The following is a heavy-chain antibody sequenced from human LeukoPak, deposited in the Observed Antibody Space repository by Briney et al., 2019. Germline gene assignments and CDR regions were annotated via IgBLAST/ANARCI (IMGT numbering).Heavy chain of an antibody. V-gene: IGHV1-2*02. D-gene: IGHD5-12*01. J-gene: IGHJ4*02. Sequence: ASVKVSCKASGYTFTGYYMHWVRQAPGQGLGWMGWINPNSGVTKFAQRFQGRVTMTRDTSTSTAYLDLSSLRSDDTAVYYCATAVLYGGNDFDYWGQGTLVTVSS. CDR1: GYTFTGYY. CDR3: ATAVLYGGNDFDY. CDR2: INPNSGVT.